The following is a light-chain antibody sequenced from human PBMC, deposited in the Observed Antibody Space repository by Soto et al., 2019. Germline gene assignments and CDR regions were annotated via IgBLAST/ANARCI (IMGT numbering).Light chain of an antibody. CDR1: SSDVGGYNY. J-gene: IGLJ1*01. CDR3: SSYTSSNTEV. V-gene: IGLV2-14*03. CDR2: DVS. Sequence: QSALSQPTSVSGSPGQSIPISCTGTSSDVGGYNYVSWYQHHPGKAPKLMIYDVSTRPSRVSNRFSGSKSGNTASLTISGLQAEDEADYYCSSYTSSNTEVFGTGTKLTVL.